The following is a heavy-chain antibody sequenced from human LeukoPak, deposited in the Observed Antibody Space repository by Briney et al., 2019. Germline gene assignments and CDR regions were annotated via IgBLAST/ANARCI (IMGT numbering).Heavy chain of an antibody. J-gene: IGHJ3*01. CDR2: INWRSDFI. V-gene: IGHV3-9*01. CDR1: GFTFGAYA. Sequence: PGRSLRLSCADPGFTFGAYAIHWVRHAPGKGLWWVCGINWRSDFIAYADSVRDRCIISRDNARNSVYLQMSSLGPEDTAFYYCAKDLARPTSPRVYALDSWGQGTVVTVSS. D-gene: IGHD3-16*01. CDR3: AKDLARPTSPRVYALDS.